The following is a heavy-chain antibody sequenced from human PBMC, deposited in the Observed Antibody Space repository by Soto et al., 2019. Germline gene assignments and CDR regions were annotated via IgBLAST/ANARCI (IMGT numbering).Heavy chain of an antibody. CDR2: INHSGST. V-gene: IGHV4-34*01. CDR3: ARGREYYDILTGYDSHPAFDY. D-gene: IGHD3-9*01. J-gene: IGHJ4*02. CDR1: GGSFSVYY. Sequence: QVQLQQWGAGLLKPSETLSLTCAVYGGSFSVYYWSWIRQPPGKGLEWMGEINHSGSTNYNPSLKSRVTISVDTAKNPFSRKLSSVTAADTAVYYCARGREYYDILTGYDSHPAFDYWGQGTLVTVSS.